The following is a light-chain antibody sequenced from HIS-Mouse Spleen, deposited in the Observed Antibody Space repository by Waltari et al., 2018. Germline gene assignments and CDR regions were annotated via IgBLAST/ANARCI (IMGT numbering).Light chain of an antibody. CDR3: CSTDSSGNHRV. V-gene: IGLV3-10*01. J-gene: IGLJ2*01. CDR2: EDS. Sequence: SYELTQPPSVSVSSGQTARITCSGDALPKKYAYWYQQKSGQAPVLVIYEDSKRPSGIPERFSGSSSGTMATLTISGAQVEDEADYYCCSTDSSGNHRVFGGGTKLTVL. CDR1: ALPKKY.